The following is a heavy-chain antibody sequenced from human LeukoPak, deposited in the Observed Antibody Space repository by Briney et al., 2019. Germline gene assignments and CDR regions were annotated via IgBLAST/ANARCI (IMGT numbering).Heavy chain of an antibody. J-gene: IGHJ4*01. CDR3: ARQLPTAAADTRGYFDY. D-gene: IGHD6-25*01. Sequence: SETLSLTCSVSGGSISNGDYYWGWVRQAPGKGLEWIGSIFDGETTHYNPSLKNRATISVDTSKNQFSLKLTSVTAADATMYYCARQLPTAAADTRGYFDYWGQGTVVTVSS. CDR2: IFDGETT. CDR1: GGSISNGDYY. V-gene: IGHV4-39*07.